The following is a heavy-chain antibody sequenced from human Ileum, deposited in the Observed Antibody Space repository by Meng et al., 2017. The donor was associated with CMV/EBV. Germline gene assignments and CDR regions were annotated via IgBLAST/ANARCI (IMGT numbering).Heavy chain of an antibody. CDR1: GFMFDNYW. J-gene: IGHJ6*02. D-gene: IGHD4/OR15-4a*01. Sequence: GESLKISCAASGFMFDNYWMAWVRQAPGEGLEGLANIRQDGSETYYVASGKGRFTISRDNAKMSLYLQMNSLRAEDTAFYYCARVNDYGGAHYGMDVWGQGTAGTVSS. CDR3: ARVNDYGGAHYGMDV. CDR2: IRQDGSET. V-gene: IGHV3-7*01.